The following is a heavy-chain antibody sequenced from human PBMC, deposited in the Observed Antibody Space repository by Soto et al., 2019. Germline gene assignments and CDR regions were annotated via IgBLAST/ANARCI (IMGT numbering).Heavy chain of an antibody. CDR3: ARDFTKSSSWPYYFDY. J-gene: IGHJ4*02. D-gene: IGHD6-13*01. Sequence: QVQLVQSGAEVKKPGASVKVSCKASGYTFTTYGISWVRQAPGQGLEWMGWISAYNGSTKFAQKLQGRVTMTTDTSTTTAYMELRSLTSDDTAVYYCARDFTKSSSWPYYFDYWGQGTLVTVSS. V-gene: IGHV1-18*01. CDR2: ISAYNGST. CDR1: GYTFTTYG.